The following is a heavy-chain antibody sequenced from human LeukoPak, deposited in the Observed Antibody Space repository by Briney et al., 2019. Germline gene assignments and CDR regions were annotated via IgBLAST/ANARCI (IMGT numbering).Heavy chain of an antibody. CDR2: INHSGST. CDR3: ARGQLEYSSGCPFDY. V-gene: IGHV4-34*01. CDR1: GGSFSGYY. J-gene: IGHJ4*02. Sequence: PSETLSLTCAVYGGSFSGYYWSWIRQPPGKGLEWIGEINHSGSTNYNPSLKSRVTISVDTSKNQFSLKLSSVTAADTAVYYCARGQLEYSSGCPFDYWGQGTLVTVSS. D-gene: IGHD6-19*01.